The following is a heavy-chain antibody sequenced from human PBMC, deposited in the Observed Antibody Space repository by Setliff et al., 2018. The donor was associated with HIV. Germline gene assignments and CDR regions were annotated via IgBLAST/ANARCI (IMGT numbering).Heavy chain of an antibody. Sequence: PSETLSLTCSVSGISINGYYWSWIRQSPRTRLEWIGYVSSIGNTNYNPSLKSRVTISVDTSKNQFSLQLNSVTAADTAVYFCARTRAPYFFDFWGQGAQGTVSS. CDR3: ARTRAPYFFDF. CDR1: GISINGYY. D-gene: IGHD1-26*01. V-gene: IGHV4-4*08. J-gene: IGHJ4*02. CDR2: VSSIGNT.